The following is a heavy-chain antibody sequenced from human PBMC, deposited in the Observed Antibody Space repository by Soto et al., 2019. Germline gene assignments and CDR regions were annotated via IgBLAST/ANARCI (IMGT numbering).Heavy chain of an antibody. CDR1: GGSVSSYF. CDR3: ARLGGITIVRGVLTAFVT. V-gene: IGHV4-59*08. D-gene: IGHD3-10*01. Sequence: PSETLSLTCTVSGGSVSSYFWSWIRQPPGKGLEWIAYIYYTGSTSYNPSLKSRPTISVDTSKNQFSLKLTSVTAADTALYYCARLGGITIVRGVLTAFVTWGQGTMVTVSS. J-gene: IGHJ3*02. CDR2: IYYTGST.